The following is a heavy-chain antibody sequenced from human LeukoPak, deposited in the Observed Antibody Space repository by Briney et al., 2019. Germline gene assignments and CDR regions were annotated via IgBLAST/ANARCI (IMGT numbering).Heavy chain of an antibody. CDR1: GDSISGSSYY. V-gene: IGHV4-39*07. J-gene: IGHJ4*02. Sequence: SETLSLTCTVSGDSISGSSYYWGWIRQPPGKGLEWIGSIYYSGSTYYSPSLRSRVTISVDTSKNQFSLNLSFVTAADTAMYYCASGNGPPRYYYDTSGLHYWGQGTLVTVSS. D-gene: IGHD3-22*01. CDR2: IYYSGST. CDR3: ASGNGPPRYYYDTSGLHY.